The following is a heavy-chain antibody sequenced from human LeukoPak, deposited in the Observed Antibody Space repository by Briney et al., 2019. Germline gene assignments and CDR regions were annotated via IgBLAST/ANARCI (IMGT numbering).Heavy chain of an antibody. CDR1: GDSFIGYF. D-gene: IGHD3-10*01. CDR2: INHSGRT. V-gene: IGHV4-34*01. J-gene: IGHJ4*02. CDR3: ARGVYYYGSGSYYY. Sequence: PETLSLTCAAYGDSFIGYFWTWIRQPPGKGLEWIGDINHSGRTNYNPSLQSRVTISVDTSKNQFSLKLSSVTAADTAVYYCARGVYYYGSGSYYYWGQGTLVTVSS.